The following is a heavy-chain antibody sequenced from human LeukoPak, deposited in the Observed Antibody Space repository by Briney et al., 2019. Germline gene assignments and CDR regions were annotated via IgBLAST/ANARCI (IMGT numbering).Heavy chain of an antibody. J-gene: IGHJ6*02. CDR3: ATTTPIEYYYYYGMDV. CDR2: IYNSGST. Sequence: PGGSLRLSCAASGFTVSSNYMSWVRQAPGKGLEWVSVIYNSGSTYYADSVKGRFTISRDNSKNTLYLQMNSLRAEDTAVYYCATTTPIEYYYYYGMDVRGQGTTVTVSS. V-gene: IGHV3-53*01. D-gene: IGHD4-11*01. CDR1: GFTVSSNY.